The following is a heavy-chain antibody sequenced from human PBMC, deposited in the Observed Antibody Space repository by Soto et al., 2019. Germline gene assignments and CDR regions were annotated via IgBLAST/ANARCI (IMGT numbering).Heavy chain of an antibody. CDR2: IGTAGDT. Sequence: GGSLRLSCAASGFTFSSYDMHWVRQATGKGLEWVSAIGTAGDTYYPGSVKGRFTISRENAKNSLYLQMNSLRAEDTAVYYCARGLQGGATSYYYYYGMDVWGQGTTVTVSS. D-gene: IGHD1-26*01. CDR3: ARGLQGGATSYYYYYGMDV. CDR1: GFTFSSYD. J-gene: IGHJ6*02. V-gene: IGHV3-13*01.